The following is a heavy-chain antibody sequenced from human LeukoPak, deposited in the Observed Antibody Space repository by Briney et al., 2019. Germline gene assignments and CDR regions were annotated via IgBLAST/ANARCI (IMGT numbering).Heavy chain of an antibody. V-gene: IGHV4-38-2*02. CDR2: IYHSGST. CDR3: ARELGYCSSTSCYESYFDY. Sequence: SETLSLTCAVSGYSISSGYYWGWIRQPPGKGLEWIGSIYHSGSTYYNPSLKSRVTISVDTSKNQFSLKLSSVTAADTAVYYCARELGYCSSTSCYESYFDYWGQGTLVTVSS. D-gene: IGHD2-2*01. CDR1: GYSISSGYY. J-gene: IGHJ4*02.